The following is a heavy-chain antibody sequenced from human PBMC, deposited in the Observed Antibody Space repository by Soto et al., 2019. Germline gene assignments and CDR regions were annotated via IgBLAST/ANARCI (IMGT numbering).Heavy chain of an antibody. CDR2: ISGSGRRT. D-gene: IGHD3-22*01. Sequence: GGSRRLSCAASGFTFSSYAMSWVRQATGKGLEWVSDISGSGRRTYYAAPVKGRFTICRENSKNTLYLQMNSLRAEDTAVYYCAKFFPGGYCDYCGQGTLFTASS. CDR3: AKFFPGGYCDY. CDR1: GFTFSSYA. J-gene: IGHJ4*02. V-gene: IGHV3-23*01.